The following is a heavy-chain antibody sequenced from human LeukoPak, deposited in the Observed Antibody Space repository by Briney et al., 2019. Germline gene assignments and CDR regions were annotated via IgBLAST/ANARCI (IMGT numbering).Heavy chain of an antibody. D-gene: IGHD1-14*01. CDR1: GYTFTTYD. CDR2: MNPNSGNT. CDR3: ASVYLHGMDV. Sequence: GASVKVSCKASGYTFTTYDINWVRQATGQGLEWMGWMNPNSGNTVYAQKFQGRVTMTRDTPTNTVYMEMSSLRIEDTAVYYCASVYLHGMDVWGQGTTVTVSS. V-gene: IGHV1-8*01. J-gene: IGHJ6*02.